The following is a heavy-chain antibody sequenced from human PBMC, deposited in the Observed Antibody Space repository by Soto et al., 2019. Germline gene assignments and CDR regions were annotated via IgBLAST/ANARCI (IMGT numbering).Heavy chain of an antibody. CDR3: ARGISGEILFSY. Sequence: QVQLVQSGGEVKEPGASVKVSCKASGYSFTNYGISWIRQAPGQGLEWMGWISPHKGNTNYAQKLQDRVTMTTDTSASTAYMELRSLRSDDTAVYYCARGISGEILFSYWGQGTLVTVSS. CDR2: ISPHKGNT. D-gene: IGHD2-21*01. V-gene: IGHV1-18*01. J-gene: IGHJ4*02. CDR1: GYSFTNYG.